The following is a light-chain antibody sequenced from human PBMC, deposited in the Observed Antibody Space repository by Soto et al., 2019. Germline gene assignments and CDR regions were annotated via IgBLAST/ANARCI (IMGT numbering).Light chain of an antibody. CDR3: TSWTTSTTMI. CDR2: DVN. V-gene: IGLV2-14*03. Sequence: QSALTQPASVSGSPGQSITISCTGTSSDIGAYNFVSWYQQHPGKAPKLMLYDVNIRPSGVSNRFSGSKSGNTASLTISGLQAEYEADYYCTSWTTSTTMIFGGGTKATVL. J-gene: IGLJ2*01. CDR1: SSDIGAYNF.